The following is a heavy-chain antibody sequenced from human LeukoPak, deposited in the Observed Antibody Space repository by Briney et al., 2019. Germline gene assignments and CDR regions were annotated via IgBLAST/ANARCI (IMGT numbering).Heavy chain of an antibody. Sequence: SETLSLTCTVSGGSISSYYWSWIRQPPGKGLEWIGYIYYSGSTNYNPSLKSRVTISVDTSKNQFSLKLSSVTAADTAVYYCARGYCSSTSCYADWFDPWGQGTLVTVSS. D-gene: IGHD2-2*01. J-gene: IGHJ5*02. CDR3: ARGYCSSTSCYADWFDP. V-gene: IGHV4-59*08. CDR1: GGSISSYY. CDR2: IYYSGST.